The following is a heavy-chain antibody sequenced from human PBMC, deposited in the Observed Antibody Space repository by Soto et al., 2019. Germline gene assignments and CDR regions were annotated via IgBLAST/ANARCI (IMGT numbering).Heavy chain of an antibody. D-gene: IGHD4-17*01. J-gene: IGHJ4*02. Sequence: EVQLLESGGDLVQPGGSLRLSCAASGFSFSDYAMTWVRQAPGKGLQWVSGISRSGDFTYYADSVEGRFTISRDDSRNTLYLEVKSLRAEDTAVYYCAQVVRPSSTTTQTVDYWGQGTLGTVSS. V-gene: IGHV3-23*01. CDR3: AQVVRPSSTTTQTVDY. CDR2: ISRSGDFT. CDR1: GFSFSDYA.